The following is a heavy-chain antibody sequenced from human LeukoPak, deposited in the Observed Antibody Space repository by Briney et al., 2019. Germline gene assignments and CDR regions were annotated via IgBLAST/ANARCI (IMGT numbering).Heavy chain of an antibody. D-gene: IGHD3-10*02. CDR2: ISAYNGNT. CDR1: GYTFTSYG. Sequence: GASVKVSCKASGYTFTSYGISWVRQAPGQGLEWMGWISAYNGNTNYAQKLQGRVTMTTDTSTSTAYMEPRSLRSDDTAVYYCARVSRYYDRALFVNDYWGQGTLVTVSS. V-gene: IGHV1-18*01. J-gene: IGHJ4*02. CDR3: ARVSRYYDRALFVNDY.